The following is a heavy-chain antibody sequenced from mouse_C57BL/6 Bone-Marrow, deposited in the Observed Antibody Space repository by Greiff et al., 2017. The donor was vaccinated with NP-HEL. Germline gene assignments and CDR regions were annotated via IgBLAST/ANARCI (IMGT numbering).Heavy chain of an antibody. J-gene: IGHJ2*01. CDR1: GYTFTDYY. CDR2: INPNNGGT. CDR3: GYYRGY. D-gene: IGHD1-1*02. Sequence: EVQLQQSGPELVKPGASVKISCKASGYTFTDYYMNWVKQSHGQSLEWIGDINPNNGGTSYNQKFKGKATLTVDKSSSTAYMELRSLTSEDSAVYYCGYYRGYWGQGTTLTVSS. V-gene: IGHV1-26*01.